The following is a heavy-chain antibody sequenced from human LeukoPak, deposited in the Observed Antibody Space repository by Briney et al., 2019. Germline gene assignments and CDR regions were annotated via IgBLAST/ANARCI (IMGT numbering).Heavy chain of an antibody. CDR2: ISYDGSNK. CDR1: GFTFSRYS. V-gene: IGHV3-30*04. D-gene: IGHD3-22*01. Sequence: GGSLRLSCAASGFTFSRYSMHWVRQAPGKGLEWVALISYDGSNKYYADSVKGRFTISRDNSKNTLYLQMNSLRAEDTAVYYCVRDGAIMIVVVNYYFDFWGQGSLVTVSS. J-gene: IGHJ4*02. CDR3: VRDGAIMIVVVNYYFDF.